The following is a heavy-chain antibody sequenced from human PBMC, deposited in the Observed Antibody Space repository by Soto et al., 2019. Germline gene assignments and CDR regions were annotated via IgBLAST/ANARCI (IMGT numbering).Heavy chain of an antibody. Sequence: ASVKVSCKASGYTFTSYGISWVRQAPGQGLEWMGWISAYNGNTNYAQKLQGRVTMTTDTSTSTAYMELRSLRSDDTAVYYCARDSDIVVVVAATTFDYWGQGTLVTVSS. CDR2: ISAYNGNT. CDR1: GYTFTSYG. J-gene: IGHJ4*02. V-gene: IGHV1-18*01. D-gene: IGHD2-15*01. CDR3: ARDSDIVVVVAATTFDY.